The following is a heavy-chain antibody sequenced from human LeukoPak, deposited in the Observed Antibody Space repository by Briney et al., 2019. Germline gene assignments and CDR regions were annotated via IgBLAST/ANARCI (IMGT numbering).Heavy chain of an antibody. V-gene: IGHV1-2*02. CDR1: GYTFTGYY. CDR3: ARDIVATISKFSGDKNPYYYYYGMDV. J-gene: IGHJ6*02. Sequence: GASVKVSCKASGYTFTGYYMHWVRQAPGQGLEWMGWINPNSGGTNYAQKFQGRVTMTRDTSISTAYMELSRLRSDDTAVYYCARDIVATISKFSGDKNPYYYYYGMDVWGQGTTVTVSS. CDR2: INPNSGGT. D-gene: IGHD5-12*01.